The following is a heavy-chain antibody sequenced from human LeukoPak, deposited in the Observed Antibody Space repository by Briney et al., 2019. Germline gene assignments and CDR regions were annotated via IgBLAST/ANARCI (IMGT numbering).Heavy chain of an antibody. D-gene: IGHD2-8*01. Sequence: ASVKVSCKASGYTFTSYGISWVRQAPGQGLEWMEWISAYNGNTNYAQKLQGRVTMTTDTSTSTAYMELRSLRSDDTAVYYCARDCTNGVCYSIAFDYWGQGTLVTVSS. CDR2: ISAYNGNT. J-gene: IGHJ4*02. CDR1: GYTFTSYG. CDR3: ARDCTNGVCYSIAFDY. V-gene: IGHV1-18*01.